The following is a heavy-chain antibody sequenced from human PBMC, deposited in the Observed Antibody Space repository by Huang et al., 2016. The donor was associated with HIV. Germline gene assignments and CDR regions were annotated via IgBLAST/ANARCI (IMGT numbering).Heavy chain of an antibody. D-gene: IGHD3-3*01. V-gene: IGHV4-59*11. Sequence: QVQLQESGPGLVKPSETLSLTCTVSGGSISTHYWSWIRPPPGTGLEWSGSIDYSGSTNASPSGKRRVTILLDTSKNQFALGVNAVTAAYTAMYYCARDHHDFWRGYRRMYFFDHWGQGTLVTVSS. CDR2: IDYSGST. J-gene: IGHJ4*02. CDR1: GGSISTHY. CDR3: ARDHHDFWRGYRRMYFFDH.